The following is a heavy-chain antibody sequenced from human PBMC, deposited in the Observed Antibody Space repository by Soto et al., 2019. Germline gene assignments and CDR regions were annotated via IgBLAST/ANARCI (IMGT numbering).Heavy chain of an antibody. J-gene: IGHJ6*02. D-gene: IGHD6-13*01. CDR3: AKRPQQLVHYYYGMDV. CDR1: GVTFNKYW. Sequence: GWSLKLSCAASGVTFNKYWMHLVRQTPGKGLVWVSRINTDGSLRSYADSVKGRFTISRDNSKNTLYLQMNSLRAEDTAVYYCAKRPQQLVHYYYGMDVWGQGTTVTVSS. V-gene: IGHV3-74*01. CDR2: INTDGSLR.